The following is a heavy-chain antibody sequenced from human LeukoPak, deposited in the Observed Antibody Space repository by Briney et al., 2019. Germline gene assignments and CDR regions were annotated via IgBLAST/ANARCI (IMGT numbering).Heavy chain of an antibody. CDR1: GGSISSGDYY. V-gene: IGHV4-30-4*01. CDR3: ARVIIWGNDYGDY. J-gene: IGHJ4*02. D-gene: IGHD7-27*01. Sequence: RPSETLSLTCTVSGGSISSGDYYWSWIRQPPGRGWEWIGYIYYSGSTYYNPSLKSRVTISVDTSKNQFSLKLSSVTAADTAVYYCARVIIWGNDYGDYWGQGTLVTVSS. CDR2: IYYSGST.